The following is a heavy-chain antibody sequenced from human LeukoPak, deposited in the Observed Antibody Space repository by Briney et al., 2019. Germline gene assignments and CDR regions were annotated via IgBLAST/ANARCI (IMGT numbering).Heavy chain of an antibody. J-gene: IGHJ4*02. CDR3: ARDGYNNYFDY. D-gene: IGHD5-24*01. CDR1: GGTFSSYA. V-gene: IGHV1-69*04. CDR2: IIPIFGIA. Sequence: GSSVKVSCKASGGTFSSYAISWVRQAPGQGLAWMGRIIPIFGIANYAQKFQGRVTITADKSTSTAYMELSSLRSEDAAVYYCARDGYNNYFDYWGQGTLVTVSS.